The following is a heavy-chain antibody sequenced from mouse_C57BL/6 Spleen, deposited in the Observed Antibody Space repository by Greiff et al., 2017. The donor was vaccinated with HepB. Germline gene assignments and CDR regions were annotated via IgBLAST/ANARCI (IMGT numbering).Heavy chain of an antibody. J-gene: IGHJ3*01. V-gene: IGHV1-69*01. CDR2: IDPSDSYT. CDR3: ARSWTGPFAY. Sequence: QVQLQQPGAELVMPGASVKLSCKASGYTFTSYWMHWVKQRPGQGLEWIGEIDPSDSYTNYNQKFKGKSTLTVDKSSSTAYMQLSSLTSEDSAVYYCARSWTGPFAYWGQGTLVTVSA. CDR1: GYTFTSYW. D-gene: IGHD4-1*01.